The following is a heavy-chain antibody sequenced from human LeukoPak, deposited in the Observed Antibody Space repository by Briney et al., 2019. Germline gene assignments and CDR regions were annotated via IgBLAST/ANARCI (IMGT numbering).Heavy chain of an antibody. CDR1: GFTFSSYA. CDR3: AKVRLLVTTKGPVDY. D-gene: IGHD4-17*01. Sequence: PGGSLRLSCAASGFTFSSYAMSWVRQAPGKGLEWVSAISGSGGSTYYADSVKGRFTISRDNSRNTLYLQMNSLRAEDTAVYYCAKVRLLVTTKGPVDYWGQGTLVTVSS. J-gene: IGHJ4*02. V-gene: IGHV3-23*01. CDR2: ISGSGGST.